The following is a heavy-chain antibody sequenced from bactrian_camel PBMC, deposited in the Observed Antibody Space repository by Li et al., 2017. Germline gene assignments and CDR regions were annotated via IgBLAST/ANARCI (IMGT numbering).Heavy chain of an antibody. J-gene: IGHJ6*01. V-gene: IGHV3S42*01. Sequence: VQLVESGGGSVQAGGSLRLSCAASGYTYSTFAMAWFRQAPGEEREGVAAIDPHGTPSYVDSVKGRFTISKDNAKNTLYLQMDSLKPEDTAIYYCAKGPGYYSEWDAWGQGTQVTVS. CDR2: IDPHGTP. D-gene: IGHD4*01. CDR1: GYTYSTFA. CDR3: AKGPGYYSEWDA.